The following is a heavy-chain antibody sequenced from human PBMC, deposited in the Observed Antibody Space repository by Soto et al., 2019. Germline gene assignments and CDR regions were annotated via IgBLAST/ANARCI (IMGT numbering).Heavy chain of an antibody. CDR3: ARVWFGEHTHYYGMDV. V-gene: IGHV4-30-4*01. J-gene: IGHJ6*02. CDR2: IYYSGST. Sequence: SETLSLTCTVSGGSISSGDYYWSWIRQPPGKGLEWIGYIYYSGSTYYNPSLKSRVTISVDTSKNQFSLKLSSVTAADTAVYYCARVWFGEHTHYYGMDVWGQGTTVTVSS. CDR1: GGSISSGDYY. D-gene: IGHD3-10*01.